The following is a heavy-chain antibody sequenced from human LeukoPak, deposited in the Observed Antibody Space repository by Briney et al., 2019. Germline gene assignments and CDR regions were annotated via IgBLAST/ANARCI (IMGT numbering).Heavy chain of an antibody. D-gene: IGHD4-17*01. CDR2: INHSGST. Sequence: SETLSLTCAVYGGSFSGYYWSWIRQPPGKGLEWIGEINHSGSTNYNPSLKSRVTISVDTSKNQFSLKLSSVTAADTAVYYCARHSTTRSLIDYWGQGTLVTVSS. CDR1: GGSFSGYY. CDR3: ARHSTTRSLIDY. J-gene: IGHJ4*02. V-gene: IGHV4-34*01.